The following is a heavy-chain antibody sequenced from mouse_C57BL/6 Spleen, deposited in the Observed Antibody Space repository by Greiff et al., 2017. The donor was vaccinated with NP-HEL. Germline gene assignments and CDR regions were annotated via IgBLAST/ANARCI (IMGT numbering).Heavy chain of an antibody. J-gene: IGHJ2*01. CDR2: IDPSDSYT. CDR1: GYTFTSYW. D-gene: IGHD2-12*01. V-gene: IGHV1-50*01. CDR3: ASLLYDC. Sequence: QVQLQQPGAELVKPGASVKLSCKASGYTFTSYWMQWVKQRPGQGLEWIGEIDPSDSYTNYNQKFKGKATLTVDTSSSTAYMQLSSLTSEDSAVYYCASLLYDCWGQGTTLTVSS.